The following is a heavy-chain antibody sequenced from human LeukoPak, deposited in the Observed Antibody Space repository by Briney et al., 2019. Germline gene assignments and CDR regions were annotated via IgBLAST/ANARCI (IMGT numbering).Heavy chain of an antibody. CDR1: GFTSSSYW. D-gene: IGHD5-12*01. J-gene: IGHJ6*02. CDR2: IKQDGSQK. V-gene: IGHV3-7*03. CDR3: ARAGVHIAFYYYGMDV. Sequence: GGSLRLSCAASGFTSSSYWMSWVRQAPGKGLEWVANIKQDGSQKYYVDSVKGRFTISRDNAKSSLYLQMNSLRAEDTALYYCARAGVHIAFYYYGMDVWGQGTTVTVSS.